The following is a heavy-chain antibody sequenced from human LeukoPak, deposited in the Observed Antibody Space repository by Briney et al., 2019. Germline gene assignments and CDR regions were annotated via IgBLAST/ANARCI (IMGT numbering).Heavy chain of an antibody. D-gene: IGHD3-22*01. J-gene: IGHJ4*02. CDR1: GGSFSGYY. V-gene: IGHV4-34*01. CDR3: ARHRVSSGPYYFDY. Sequence: SETLSLTCAVYGGSFSGYYWSWIRQPPGKGLEWIGEINHSGSTNYNPSLKSRVTISVDTSKNQFSLKLSSVTAADTAVYYCARHRVSSGPYYFDYWGQGTLVTVSS. CDR2: INHSGST.